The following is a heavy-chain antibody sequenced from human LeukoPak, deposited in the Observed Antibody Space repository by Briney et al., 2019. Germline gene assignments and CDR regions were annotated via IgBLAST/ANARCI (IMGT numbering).Heavy chain of an antibody. CDR3: ARRSPRATVTTRANWFDP. CDR1: GGTFSSYA. D-gene: IGHD4-11*01. CDR2: IIPIFGTA. J-gene: IGHJ5*02. Sequence: ASVKVSCKASGGTFSSYAISWVRQAPGQGLEWMGRIIPIFGTANYAQKFQGRVTITTDESTSTAYMELSSLRSEDTAVYYCARRSPRATVTTRANWFDPWGQGTLVTVSS. V-gene: IGHV1-69*05.